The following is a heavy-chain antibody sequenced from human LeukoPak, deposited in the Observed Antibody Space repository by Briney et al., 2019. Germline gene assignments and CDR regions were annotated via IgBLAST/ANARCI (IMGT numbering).Heavy chain of an antibody. D-gene: IGHD2-2*01. V-gene: IGHV3-74*01. CDR1: GFTFSNYW. CDR2: INGDGSNT. J-gene: IGHJ5*02. CDR3: TRSALCSSGTCYAGTWFDP. Sequence: PGGSLRLSCEASGFTFSNYWMHWVRQAPGKGLVWVSRINGDGSNTVYADSVKGRFSISRDNAKNTLYLQMSSLRAEDTAVYYCTRSALCSSGTCYAGTWFDPWGQGTLVTVST.